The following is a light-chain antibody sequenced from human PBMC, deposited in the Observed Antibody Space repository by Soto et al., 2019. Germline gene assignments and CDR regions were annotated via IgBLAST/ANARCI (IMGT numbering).Light chain of an antibody. J-gene: IGKJ1*01. Sequence: ALTRSPVTLSASRGGRAAPCCRAIQAVSSNYLAWYQQKPGQAPRLLISGASGRATGVPDRFSGSGSGTEFTLTIDRMESEDFAAYFCQQYGDLPWTFGQGTKVDIK. CDR2: GAS. V-gene: IGKV3-20*01. CDR3: QQYGDLPWT. CDR1: QAVSSNY.